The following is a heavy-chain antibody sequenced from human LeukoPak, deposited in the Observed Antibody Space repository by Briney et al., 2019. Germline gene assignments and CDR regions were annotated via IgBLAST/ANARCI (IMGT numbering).Heavy chain of an antibody. Sequence: SETLSLTCAVYGGSFSGYYWSWIRQPPGKGLEWIGEINHSGSTNYNPSLKSRVTISVDTSKNQFSLKLSSVTAADTAVYYCASCPGYSSSWYPNLFYYYYYMDVWGKGTTVTVSS. CDR3: ASCPGYSSSWYPNLFYYYYYMDV. CDR1: GGSFSGYY. CDR2: INHSGST. D-gene: IGHD6-13*01. J-gene: IGHJ6*03. V-gene: IGHV4-34*01.